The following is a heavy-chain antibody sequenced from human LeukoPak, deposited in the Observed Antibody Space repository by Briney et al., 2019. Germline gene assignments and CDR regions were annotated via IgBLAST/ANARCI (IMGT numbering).Heavy chain of an antibody. CDR2: TYYRSKWYN. V-gene: IGHV6-1*01. Sequence: SQTLSLTCAISGDSVSSNSAAWNWIRQSPSRGLEWLGRTYYRSKWYNEYSVSVKSRISTNPDTSKNQFSLHLNSVTPEDTAVYYCGLDAGDSLDAFDVWGPGTMVTVSS. CDR3: GLDAGDSLDAFDV. D-gene: IGHD7-27*01. J-gene: IGHJ3*01. CDR1: GDSVSSNSAA.